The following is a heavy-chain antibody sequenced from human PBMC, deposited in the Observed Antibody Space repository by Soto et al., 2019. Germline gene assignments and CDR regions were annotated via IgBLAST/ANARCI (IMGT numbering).Heavy chain of an antibody. J-gene: IGHJ5*02. V-gene: IGHV4-39*01. CDR3: ASPKIAFYNWFDP. CDR1: GGSISSSSYY. CDR2: IYYSGTT. Sequence: QLQLQESGPGLVKPSETLSLTCTVSGGSISSSSYYWGWIRQPPGKGLEWIGSIYYSGTTYDNPSLKSRVTISVDTSKNQFSLKLSSVTAADTAVYYCASPKIAFYNWFDPWGQGTLVTVSS. D-gene: IGHD3-3*02.